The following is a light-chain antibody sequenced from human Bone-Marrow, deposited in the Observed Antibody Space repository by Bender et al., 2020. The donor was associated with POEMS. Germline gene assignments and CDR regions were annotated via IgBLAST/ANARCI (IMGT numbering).Light chain of an antibody. CDR1: CSDVGGYNY. V-gene: IGLV2-23*02. CDR3: CSFAGSSTLYV. Sequence: QSALTQPPSASGSPGQSVTISCTGTCSDVGGYNYVSWYQQHPGKAPKTLIYEVSKRPSGVSNRFSGSKSGSTASLTISGLQAEDEADYYCCSFAGSSTLYVFGTGTKVTVL. CDR2: EVS. J-gene: IGLJ1*01.